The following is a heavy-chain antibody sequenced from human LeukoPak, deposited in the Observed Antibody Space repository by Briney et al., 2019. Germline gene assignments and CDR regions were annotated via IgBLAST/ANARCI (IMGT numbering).Heavy chain of an antibody. V-gene: IGHV3-49*04. CDR3: TRVAGGGSGLYEDY. Sequence: GRSLRLSCTASGFNFGDYAMSWVRQAPGKGLEWIGFIRSKRYGGTTEIAASVKGRFTIERDDSRSIAYLQMNSLKTEDTAGYFCTRVAGGGSGLYEDYWGQGTLVTVSS. D-gene: IGHD6-19*01. CDR2: IRSKRYGGTT. J-gene: IGHJ4*02. CDR1: GFNFGDYA.